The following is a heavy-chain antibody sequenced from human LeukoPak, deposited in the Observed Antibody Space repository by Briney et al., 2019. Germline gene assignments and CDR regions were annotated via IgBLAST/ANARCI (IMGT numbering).Heavy chain of an antibody. CDR1: GFTFSSYW. D-gene: IGHD6-13*01. V-gene: IGHV3-7*01. CDR2: IEQDGSEK. Sequence: PGGSLRLSCAASGFTFSSYWMSWVRQAPGKGLEWVANIEQDGSEKYYVDSVKGRFTISRDNAKNSLYLQMNSLRAEDTAVYYCARDGYSSSWYVNYYYGMDVWGQGTTVTVSS. CDR3: ARDGYSSSWYVNYYYGMDV. J-gene: IGHJ6*02.